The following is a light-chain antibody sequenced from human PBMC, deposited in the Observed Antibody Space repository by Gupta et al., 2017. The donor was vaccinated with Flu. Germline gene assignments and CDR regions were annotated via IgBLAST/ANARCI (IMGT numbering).Light chain of an antibody. CDR2: DHD. CDR3: QSFDSRDLTWV. V-gene: IGLV6-57*01. CDR1: SGSIGSNY. J-gene: IGLJ3*02. Sequence: GKTITISCTRNSGSIGSNYVQWCQQRPGSSPTTVIYDHDQRPSGVPERFSASIDSSSNSASLTISGLQKADEADYYCQSFDSRDLTWVFGG.